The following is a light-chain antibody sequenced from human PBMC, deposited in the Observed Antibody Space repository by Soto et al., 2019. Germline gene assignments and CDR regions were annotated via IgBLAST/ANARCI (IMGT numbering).Light chain of an antibody. J-gene: IGLJ2*01. CDR1: TSNIGTNP. CDR3: AAWDGSLNVVV. V-gene: IGLV1-44*01. CDR2: TNT. Sequence: QLVLTQPPSASGTPGQRVTISCSGSTSNIGTNPVTWYQHLPGTAPKLLIYTNTQRPSGVPDRFSGSKSGTSASLAVSGLQSEDEGDYYCAAWDGSLNVVVFGGGTKVTVL.